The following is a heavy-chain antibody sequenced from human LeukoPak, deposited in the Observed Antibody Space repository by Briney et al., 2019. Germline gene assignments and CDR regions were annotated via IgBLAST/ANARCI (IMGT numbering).Heavy chain of an antibody. CDR3: ARGGVSNSWYRTPDY. V-gene: IGHV1-18*01. D-gene: IGHD6-13*01. CDR2: ISAYNGNT. Sequence: ASVKVSCKASGYTFTSYGISWVRQAPGQGLEWMGWISAYNGNTNYAQKVQGRVTMTTDTSTSIAYMELRSLRFDDTAVYYCARGGVSNSWYRTPDYWGQGTLVIVSS. J-gene: IGHJ4*02. CDR1: GYTFTSYG.